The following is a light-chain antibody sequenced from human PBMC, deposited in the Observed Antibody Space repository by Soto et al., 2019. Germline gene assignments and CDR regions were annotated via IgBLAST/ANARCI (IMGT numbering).Light chain of an antibody. V-gene: IGKV1-39*01. CDR1: HYIGTY. J-gene: IGKJ1*01. CDR3: QQSFTIPWT. Sequence: DIQMTQSPSSLSTSVGDRVTITCRASHYIGTYLNWYQQKPGEAPKLLMSSASRLQSGVPSTFSGSGSGTDFTLTISRPLPGDFATYYCQQSFTIPWTFGQGTRVEIK. CDR2: SAS.